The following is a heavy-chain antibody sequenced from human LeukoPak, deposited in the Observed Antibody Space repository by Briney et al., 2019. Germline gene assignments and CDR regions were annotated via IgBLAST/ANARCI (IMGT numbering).Heavy chain of an antibody. CDR1: GFLLSTSGVG. V-gene: IGHV2-5*02. CDR3: AHLTVTLFDY. CDR2: IYWDDDK. Sequence: SGPTLVNPTQTLTLTCTFSGFLLSTSGVGVGWIRQPPGKALEWLALIYWDDDKRYSPSLKSRLTITKDTSKNQVVLTMTNMDPVDTATYYCAHLTVTLFDYWGQGTLVTVSS. D-gene: IGHD4-17*01. J-gene: IGHJ4*02.